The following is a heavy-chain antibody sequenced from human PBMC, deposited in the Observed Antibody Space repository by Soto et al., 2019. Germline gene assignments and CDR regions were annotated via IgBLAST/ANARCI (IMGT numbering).Heavy chain of an antibody. CDR2: IGGSGGST. Sequence: LRLSCAASGFTFSSYAMSWVRQAPGEGLEWVSAIGGSGGSTYYADSVKGRFTISRDNSKNTLYLQMNSLRAEDTAVYYCAKDPPDLIAVAAGWGQGTLVTVSS. J-gene: IGHJ4*02. V-gene: IGHV3-23*01. D-gene: IGHD6-19*01. CDR3: AKDPPDLIAVAAG. CDR1: GFTFSSYA.